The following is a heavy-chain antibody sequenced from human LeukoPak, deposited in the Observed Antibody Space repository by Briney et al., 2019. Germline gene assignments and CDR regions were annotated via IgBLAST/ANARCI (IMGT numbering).Heavy chain of an antibody. D-gene: IGHD6-13*01. V-gene: IGHV4-59*01. CDR3: AGSIGAAGTWNTAVVYYYYGMDV. J-gene: IGHJ6*02. CDR2: TYYSGST. CDR1: GGSISRYY. Sequence: PSETLSFTCPVSGGSISRYYWSWFPQPPGKELEWIGNTYYSGSTNYHPSHKSRVTISVDASKNHFSLKLSSVTAADTAVYYCAGSIGAAGTWNTAVVYYYYGMDVWGQGTTVSVS.